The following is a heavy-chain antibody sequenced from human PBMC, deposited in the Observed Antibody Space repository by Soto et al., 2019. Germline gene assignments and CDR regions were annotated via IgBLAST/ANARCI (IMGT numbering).Heavy chain of an antibody. CDR1: GFTFSSYA. Sequence: SGGSLRLSCSASGFTFSSYAMHWVRQAPGKGLEYVSAISSNGGSTYYADSVKGRFTISRDNSKNTLYLQMSSLRAEDTAVYYCVKDHLATPEEVVVAATPSYWGQGTLVTVSS. V-gene: IGHV3-64D*08. CDR2: ISSNGGST. J-gene: IGHJ4*02. CDR3: VKDHLATPEEVVVAATPSY. D-gene: IGHD2-15*01.